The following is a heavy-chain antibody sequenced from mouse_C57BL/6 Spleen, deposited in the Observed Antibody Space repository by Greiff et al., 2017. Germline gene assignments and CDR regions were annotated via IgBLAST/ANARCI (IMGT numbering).Heavy chain of an antibody. CDR1: GFTFSDYG. D-gene: IGHD1-1*01. Sequence: EVMLVESGGGLVKPGGSLKLSCAASGFTFSDYGMHWVRQAPEKGLEWVAYISSGSSAIYYADTVKGRFTISRDNAKNTLFLQMTSLRSEDTARYYCARDYYGGSSYFDYWGQGTTLTVSS. V-gene: IGHV5-17*01. CDR3: ARDYYGGSSYFDY. J-gene: IGHJ2*01. CDR2: ISSGSSAI.